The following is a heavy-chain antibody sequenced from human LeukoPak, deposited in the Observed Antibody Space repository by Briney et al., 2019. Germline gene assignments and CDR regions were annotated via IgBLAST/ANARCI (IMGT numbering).Heavy chain of an antibody. Sequence: ASVKVSCKASGYTFTSYYMHWVRQAPGQGLEWMGIINPSGGSTSYAQKFKGRVTMTRDTSTSTVYMELSSLRSEDTAVYYCAREAGEWLRFSVYYYYYMDVWGKGTTVTISS. CDR1: GYTFTSYY. CDR2: INPSGGST. CDR3: AREAGEWLRFSVYYYYYMDV. J-gene: IGHJ6*03. V-gene: IGHV1-46*01. D-gene: IGHD5-12*01.